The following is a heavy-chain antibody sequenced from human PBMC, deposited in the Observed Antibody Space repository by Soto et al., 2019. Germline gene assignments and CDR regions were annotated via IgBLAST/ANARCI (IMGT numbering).Heavy chain of an antibody. J-gene: IGHJ5*02. D-gene: IGHD2-15*01. V-gene: IGHV1-69*01. CDR3: ARVVCSAASCFLNWFDP. CDR1: GGTLSSYA. Sequence: QVQLVQSGAEVRKPGSSVKVSCKASGGTLSSYAINWVRQAPGQGLEWMGGIIPIIGLANYAQKFQDRVTITADESTSTAYMELSSLRSEDTAVYYCARVVCSAASCFLNWFDPWGQGTRVTVSS. CDR2: IIPIIGLA.